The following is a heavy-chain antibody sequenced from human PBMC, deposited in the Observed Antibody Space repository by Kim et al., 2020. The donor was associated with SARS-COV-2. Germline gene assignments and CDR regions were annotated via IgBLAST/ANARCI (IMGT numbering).Heavy chain of an antibody. CDR1: GGSISSSSYY. Sequence: SETLSLTCTVSGGSISSSSYYWGWIRQPPGKGLEWIGSIYYSGSTYYNPSLKSRVTISVDTSKNQFSLKLSSVTAADTAVYYCASGIAVAGIMNSLLVDYCGQGTLVTVSS. V-gene: IGHV4-39*01. D-gene: IGHD6-19*01. J-gene: IGHJ4*02. CDR3: ASGIAVAGIMNSLLVDY. CDR2: IYYSGST.